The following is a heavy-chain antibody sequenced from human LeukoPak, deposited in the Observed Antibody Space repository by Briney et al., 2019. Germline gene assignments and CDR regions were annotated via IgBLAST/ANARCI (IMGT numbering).Heavy chain of an antibody. Sequence: ASVKVSCKVSGYTLTELSMHWVRQAPGKGLEWMGGFDPEDGETIYAQKFQGRVTMTEDTSTGTAYMELSSLRSEDTAVYYCARMGANDYGGNSGFDYWGQGTLVTVSS. CDR3: ARMGANDYGGNSGFDY. CDR2: FDPEDGET. CDR1: GYTLTELS. D-gene: IGHD4-23*01. J-gene: IGHJ4*02. V-gene: IGHV1-24*01.